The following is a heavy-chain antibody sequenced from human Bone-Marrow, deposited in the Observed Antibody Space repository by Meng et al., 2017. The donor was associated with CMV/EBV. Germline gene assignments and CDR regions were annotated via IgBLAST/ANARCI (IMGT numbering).Heavy chain of an antibody. CDR1: GYTFTSYG. D-gene: IGHD3-3*01. Sequence: ASVKVSCKASGYTFTSYGISWVRQAPGQGPEWMGWISAYNGNTNYAQKLQGRVTMTTDTSTSTAYMELRSLRSDDTAVYYCAREGPWYYDFWSGYYDYYYYGMDVWGQGTTVTVSS. V-gene: IGHV1-18*01. CDR2: ISAYNGNT. J-gene: IGHJ6*02. CDR3: AREGPWYYDFWSGYYDYYYYGMDV.